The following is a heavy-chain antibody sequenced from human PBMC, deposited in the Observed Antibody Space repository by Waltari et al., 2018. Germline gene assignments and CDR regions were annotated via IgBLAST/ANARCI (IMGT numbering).Heavy chain of an antibody. CDR3: ARGGGAGTQASNWFDP. D-gene: IGHD6-19*01. V-gene: IGHV4-59*01. CDR2: IYYSGST. CDR1: GGSISSYY. Sequence: QVQLQESGPGLVKPSATLSLTCTVSGGSISSYYWSWIRQPPGKGLEWIGYIYYSGSTNYNPSLKSRVTISVDTSKNQFSLKLSSVTAADTAVYYCARGGGAGTQASNWFDPWGQGTLVTVSS. J-gene: IGHJ5*02.